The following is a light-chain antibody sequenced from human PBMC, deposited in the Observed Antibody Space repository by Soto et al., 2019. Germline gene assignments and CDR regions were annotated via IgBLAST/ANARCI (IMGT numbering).Light chain of an antibody. Sequence: SYELTQPPSVSVSPGQTASITCSGDKLGDKYACWYQQKPGQSPVLVIYQDSKRPSGIPERFSGSNSGNTATLTISGTQAMDEDDYYCQAWDSSTAVFGTGTKVTV. J-gene: IGLJ1*01. CDR2: QDS. V-gene: IGLV3-1*01. CDR1: KLGDKY. CDR3: QAWDSSTAV.